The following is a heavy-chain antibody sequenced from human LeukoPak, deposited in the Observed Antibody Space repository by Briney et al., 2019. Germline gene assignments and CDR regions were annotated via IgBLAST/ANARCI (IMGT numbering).Heavy chain of an antibody. CDR1: GFTFSSYW. CDR3: ARSSGYPDY. D-gene: IGHD3-22*01. V-gene: IGHV3-23*01. CDR2: IGGSGGSR. J-gene: IGHJ4*02. Sequence: GGSLRLSCAASGFTFSSYWMSWVRQAPGKGLEWVSAIGGSGGSRYYADSVKGRLTISRDNSKNTLYLQMNSLRAEDTAVYYCARSSGYPDYWGQGTLVTVSS.